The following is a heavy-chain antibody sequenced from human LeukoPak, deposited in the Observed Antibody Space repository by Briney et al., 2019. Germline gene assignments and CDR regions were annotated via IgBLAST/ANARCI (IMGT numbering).Heavy chain of an antibody. CDR2: INHSGST. Sequence: SETLSLTCAVYGGSFSGYYWSWIRQPPGKGLEWIGEINHSGSTHYNPSLKSRVTISVDTSKNQFSLKLSSVTAADTAVYYCARGEDYDILTDWFDPWGQGTLVTVSS. V-gene: IGHV4-34*01. CDR1: GGSFSGYY. D-gene: IGHD3-9*01. CDR3: ARGEDYDILTDWFDP. J-gene: IGHJ5*02.